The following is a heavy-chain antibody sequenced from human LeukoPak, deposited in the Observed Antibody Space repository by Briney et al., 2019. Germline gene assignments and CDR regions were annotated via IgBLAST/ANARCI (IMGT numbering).Heavy chain of an antibody. CDR2: IYYSGST. D-gene: IGHD3-3*01. J-gene: IGHJ4*02. Sequence: SETLSLTCIVSGGSISSYYWSWIRQPPGKGLEWIGYIYYSGSTNYNPSLKSRVTISVDTSKNQFSLKLSSVTAADTAVYYCARGNLEYYFDYWGQGTLVTVSS. CDR1: GGSISSYY. CDR3: ARGNLEYYFDY. V-gene: IGHV4-59*01.